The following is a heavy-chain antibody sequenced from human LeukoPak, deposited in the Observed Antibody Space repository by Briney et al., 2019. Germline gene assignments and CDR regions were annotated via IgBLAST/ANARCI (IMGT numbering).Heavy chain of an antibody. CDR3: ARGYSSSYLVYYYYYGMDV. J-gene: IGHJ6*02. V-gene: IGHV3-13*01. CDR2: IGTAGDT. Sequence: GSLRLSCAASGFAFSSYDMHWVRQATGKGLEWVSAIGTAGDTYYPGSVKGRFTISRENAKNSLYLQMNSLRAGDTAVYYCARGYSSSYLVYYYYYGMDVWGQGTTVTVSS. D-gene: IGHD6-13*01. CDR1: GFAFSSYD.